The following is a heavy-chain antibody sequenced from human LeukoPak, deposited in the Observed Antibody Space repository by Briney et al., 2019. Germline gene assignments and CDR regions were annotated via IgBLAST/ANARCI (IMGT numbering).Heavy chain of an antibody. CDR3: ANSYGSGSYFPEV. D-gene: IGHD3-10*01. Sequence: SGTLSLTCAVSGGSISSSNWWSWVRQPPGKGLEWIGEIYHSGSTNYNPSLKSRVTISVDKSKNQFSLKLSSVTAADTAVYYCANSYGSGSYFPEVWGQGTLVTVSS. CDR2: IYHSGST. V-gene: IGHV4-4*02. J-gene: IGHJ4*02. CDR1: GGSISSSNW.